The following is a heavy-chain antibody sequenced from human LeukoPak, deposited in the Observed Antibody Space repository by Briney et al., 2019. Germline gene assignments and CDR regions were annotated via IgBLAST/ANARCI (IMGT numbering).Heavy chain of an antibody. J-gene: IGHJ4*02. CDR1: GGSFSTYY. CDR2: IYYSGST. V-gene: IGHV4-59*12. D-gene: IGHD6-6*01. Sequence: PSETLSLTCAVSGGSFSTYYWSWIRQPPGKGLEWIGSIYYSGSTYYNPSLKSRVTISVDTSKNQFSLKLSSVTAADTAVYYCARLRLTSSSFDYWGQGTLVTVSS. CDR3: ARLRLTSSSFDY.